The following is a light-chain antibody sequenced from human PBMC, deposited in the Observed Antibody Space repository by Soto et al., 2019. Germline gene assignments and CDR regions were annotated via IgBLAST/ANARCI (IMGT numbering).Light chain of an antibody. CDR2: AAS. Sequence: DIQLTQSPSFLSASVGDRVTITCRASQGISSYLAWYQQKPGKAPELLIYAASTLQSGVPSRFSGSGSGTDFTLTISSLQPEDSATYYCQQLNNYPPWTFGQGTKVEIK. CDR1: QGISSY. V-gene: IGKV1-9*01. J-gene: IGKJ1*01. CDR3: QQLNNYPPWT.